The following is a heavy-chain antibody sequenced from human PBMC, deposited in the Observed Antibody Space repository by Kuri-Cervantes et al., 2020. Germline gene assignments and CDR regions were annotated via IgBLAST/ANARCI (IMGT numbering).Heavy chain of an antibody. D-gene: IGHD5-12*01. CDR3: AKDMTSGGGYNSYHYYGMDV. CDR1: GFTFSSYA. J-gene: IGHJ6*02. CDR2: ISYDGSNK. Sequence: GESLKISCAASGFTFSSYAMHWVRQAPGKGLEWVAVISYDGSNKYYADSVKGRFTISRDNSKNTLYLQMNSLRAEDTAVYYCAKDMTSGGGYNSYHYYGMDVWGQGTTVTVSS. V-gene: IGHV3-30*01.